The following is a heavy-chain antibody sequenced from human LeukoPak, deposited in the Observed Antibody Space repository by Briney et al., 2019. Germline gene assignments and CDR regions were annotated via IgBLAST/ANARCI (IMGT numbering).Heavy chain of an antibody. J-gene: IGHJ4*02. V-gene: IGHV4-59*01. D-gene: IGHD4-17*01. CDR2: IYYSGST. Sequence: SETLSLTCTVSGGSISSYYWSWIRQPPGKGLEWIGYIYYSGSTNYNPSLKSRVTISVDTSKNQFSLKLSSVTAADTAVYYCARDRIYTVTTRSYYFDYWGQGTLATVSS. CDR3: ARDRIYTVTTRSYYFDY. CDR1: GGSISSYY.